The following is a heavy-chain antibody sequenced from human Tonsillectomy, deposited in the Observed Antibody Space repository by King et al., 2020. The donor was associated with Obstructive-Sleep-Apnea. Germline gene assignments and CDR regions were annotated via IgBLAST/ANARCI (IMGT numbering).Heavy chain of an antibody. D-gene: IGHD3-9*01. J-gene: IGHJ4*02. CDR1: GFTFSSYA. V-gene: IGHV3-23*04. CDR3: AKLPYYDILTGYYIPYYFDY. CDR2: ISGSGGGT. Sequence: VQLVESGGGLVQPGGSLRLSCAASGFTFSSYAMSWVRQAPGKGLEWVSAISGSGGGTYYADSVKGRFTISRDNSKNTLYLQMNSLRAEDTAVYYCAKLPYYDILTGYYIPYYFDYWGQGTLVTVSS.